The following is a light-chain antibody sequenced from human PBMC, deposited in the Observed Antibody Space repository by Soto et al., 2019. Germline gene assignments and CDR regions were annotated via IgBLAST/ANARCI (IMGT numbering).Light chain of an antibody. CDR3: CSYAGDSTLL. J-gene: IGLJ2*01. V-gene: IGLV2-23*02. Sequence: QSVLTQPASVSGSPGQSITISCTGTSSDVGIYNLVSWYQQHPGEAPKLLIYAVTKRPSGVSNRFSGSKSGNTASLTISGLQAGDEADYYCCSYAGDSTLLFGGGTKLTVL. CDR1: SSDVGIYNL. CDR2: AVT.